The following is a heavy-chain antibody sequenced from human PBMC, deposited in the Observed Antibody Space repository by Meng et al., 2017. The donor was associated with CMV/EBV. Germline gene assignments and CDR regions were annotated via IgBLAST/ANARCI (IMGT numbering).Heavy chain of an antibody. J-gene: IGHJ3*02. Sequence: SETLSLTCVVSGGSFSSSKWWSWVRQPPGKGLGWIGAIHHSGTPNYNASLKSRVTMSVDKSKNHFSLSLTSVTAADTAVYFCARADSSYFDVSAYYPDAFDIWGQGTVVTVSS. D-gene: IGHD3-22*01. CDR2: IHHSGTP. CDR1: GGSFSSSKW. V-gene: IGHV4/OR15-8*03. CDR3: ARADSSYFDVSAYYPDAFDI.